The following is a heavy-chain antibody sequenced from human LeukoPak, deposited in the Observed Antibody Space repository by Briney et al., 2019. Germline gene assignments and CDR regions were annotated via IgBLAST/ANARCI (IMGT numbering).Heavy chain of an antibody. V-gene: IGHV3-73*01. CDR3: ARGGSYHGRVFDY. CDR1: GFTFSGSA. CDR2: IRSKANSYAT. D-gene: IGHD1-26*01. J-gene: IGHJ4*02. Sequence: PGGSLRLSCAASGFTFSGSAMHWVRQASGKGLEWVGRIRSKANSYATAYAASVKGRFTISRDDSKNTAYLQMNSLRDDDTAVYYCARGGSYHGRVFDYWGQGILVTVSS.